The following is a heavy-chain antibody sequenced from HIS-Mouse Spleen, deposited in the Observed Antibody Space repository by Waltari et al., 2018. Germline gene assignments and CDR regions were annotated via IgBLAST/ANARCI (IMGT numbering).Heavy chain of an antibody. V-gene: IGHV3-30-3*01. CDR2: ISYDGSNK. CDR3: ARDHSGWYFDY. J-gene: IGHJ4*02. Sequence: QVQLVESGGGVVQPGRSLRLSCAASGFTFSSYAMHWVRQAPGKGLEWVAVISYDGSNKYDADSVKGRFTISRDNSKNTLYLQMNSLRAEDTAVYYCARDHSGWYFDYWGQGTLVTVSS. CDR1: GFTFSSYA. D-gene: IGHD6-19*01.